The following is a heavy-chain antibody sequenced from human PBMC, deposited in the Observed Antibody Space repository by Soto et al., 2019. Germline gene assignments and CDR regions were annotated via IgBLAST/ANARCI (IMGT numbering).Heavy chain of an antibody. J-gene: IGHJ4*02. CDR3: ACEMDATTATSVDY. CDR1: GYTFSGSV. D-gene: IGHD4-17*01. V-gene: IGHV1-3*01. Sequence: QVQLVQSGAEVKKPGASVKVSCKASGYTFSGSVMHWVRQAPGQGLEWMGWINADNGNTKYSQKFQGRVTMTLDTSARTAYTELGRRRAEDTAISYRACEMDATTATSVDYWGQGTLVTVSS. CDR2: INADNGNT.